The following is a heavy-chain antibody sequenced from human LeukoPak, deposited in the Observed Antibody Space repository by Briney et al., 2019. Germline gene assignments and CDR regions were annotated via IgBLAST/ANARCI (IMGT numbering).Heavy chain of an antibody. CDR3: ARPLDYYDSSGYYGAFDI. D-gene: IGHD3-22*01. Sequence: GESLKISCKGSGYTFTSYWIGWVRQMPGKGLEWMGIIYPGDSDTRYSPSFQGQVTISADKSISTAYLQRSSLKASDTAMYYCARPLDYYDSSGYYGAFDIWGQGTMVTVSS. V-gene: IGHV5-51*03. CDR1: GYTFTSYW. J-gene: IGHJ3*02. CDR2: IYPGDSDT.